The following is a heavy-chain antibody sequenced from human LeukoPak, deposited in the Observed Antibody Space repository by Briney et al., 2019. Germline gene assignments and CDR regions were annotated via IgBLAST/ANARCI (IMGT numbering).Heavy chain of an antibody. D-gene: IGHD3-22*01. V-gene: IGHV3-9*02. CDR1: GFTSDDYA. Sequence: PGGSLRLSCAASGFTSDDYAMHWVRQAPGKGLEWVSGISWNSGSIGYADSVKGRFTISRDNAKNSLYLQMNSLRAEDTALYYCAKIGRRDSSGYEFDYWGQGTLVTVSS. J-gene: IGHJ4*02. CDR3: AKIGRRDSSGYEFDY. CDR2: ISWNSGSI.